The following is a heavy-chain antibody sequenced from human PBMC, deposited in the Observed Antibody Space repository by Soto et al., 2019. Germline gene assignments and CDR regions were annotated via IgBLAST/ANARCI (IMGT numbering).Heavy chain of an antibody. Sequence: SETLSLTCAVSGGSISSGGYSWSWIRQPPGKGLEWIGYIYHSGSTYYNPSLKSRVTISVDRSKNQFSLKLSSVTAADTAVYYCARGGYSYPPDFDYWGQGTMVTVSS. D-gene: IGHD5-18*01. CDR2: IYHSGST. CDR3: ARGGYSYPPDFDY. V-gene: IGHV4-30-2*01. J-gene: IGHJ4*02. CDR1: GGSISSGGYS.